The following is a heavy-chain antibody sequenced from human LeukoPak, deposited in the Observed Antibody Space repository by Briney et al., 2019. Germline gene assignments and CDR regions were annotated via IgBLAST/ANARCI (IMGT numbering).Heavy chain of an antibody. Sequence: SETLSLTCAVSGGSISSSNWWSWVRQPPGKGLEWIGEIYHSGSTNYNPSLKSRVTISVDKSKNQFSLKLSSVTAADTAVYYCARAYGDYDVSLFDYWGQGTLVTVSS. CDR2: IYHSGST. D-gene: IGHD4-17*01. V-gene: IGHV4-4*02. CDR3: ARAYGDYDVSLFDY. CDR1: GGSISSSNW. J-gene: IGHJ4*02.